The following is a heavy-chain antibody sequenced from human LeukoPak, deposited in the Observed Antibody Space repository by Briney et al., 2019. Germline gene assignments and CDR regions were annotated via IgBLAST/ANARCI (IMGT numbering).Heavy chain of an antibody. D-gene: IGHD2-21*01. CDR3: AMRRHCGGDCYGFDY. V-gene: IGHV3-21*01. CDR1: GFTFSSYS. J-gene: IGHJ4*02. Sequence: GGSLRLSCAASGFTFSSYSMNWVRQAPGKGLEWVSSICISSSYIYYADSVKGRFTISRDNANNSLYLQMNSLRAEDTAVYYCAMRRHCGGDCYGFDYWGQGTLVTVSS. CDR2: ICISSSYI.